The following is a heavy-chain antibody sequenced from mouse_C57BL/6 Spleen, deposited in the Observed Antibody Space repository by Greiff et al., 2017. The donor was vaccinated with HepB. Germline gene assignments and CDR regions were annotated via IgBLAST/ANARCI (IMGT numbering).Heavy chain of an antibody. CDR1: GYTFTSYW. V-gene: IGHV1-53*01. CDR2: INPSNGGT. CDR3: ARCLYYYGSVYYFDY. J-gene: IGHJ2*01. D-gene: IGHD1-1*01. Sequence: VQLVESGTELVKPGASVKLSCKASGYTFTSYWMHWVKQRPGQGLEWIGNINPSNGGTNYNEKFKSKATLTVDKSSSTAYMQLSSLTSEDSAVYYCARCLYYYGSVYYFDYWGQGTTLTVSS.